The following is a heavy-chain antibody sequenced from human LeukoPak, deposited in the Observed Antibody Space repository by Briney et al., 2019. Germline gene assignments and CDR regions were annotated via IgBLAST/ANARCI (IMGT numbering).Heavy chain of an antibody. D-gene: IGHD3-3*01. CDR1: GFTFSSYW. J-gene: IGHJ4*02. CDR2: IKQDGSEK. CDR3: AKEQSGLWTFYFDY. Sequence: GGSLRLSCAASGFTFSSYWMSWVRQAPGKGLEWVANIKQDGSEKYYVDSVKGRFTISRDNAKNSLYLQMNSLRAEDTALYYCAKEQSGLWTFYFDYWGQGTLVTVSS. V-gene: IGHV3-7*03.